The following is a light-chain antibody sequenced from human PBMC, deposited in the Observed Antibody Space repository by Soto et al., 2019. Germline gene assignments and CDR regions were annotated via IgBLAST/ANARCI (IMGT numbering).Light chain of an antibody. Sequence: QAALTPPAAVSGSPVQSITISCAGTSSDVGNYKYVSWYQQHPGKAPKLMIYEVSNRPSGVSNRFSGSKSGNTASLTISGLQAEDETDYYCFSYTSSGTYVFGTGTKVTVL. CDR1: SSDVGNYKY. V-gene: IGLV2-14*01. CDR2: EVS. CDR3: FSYTSSGTYV. J-gene: IGLJ1*01.